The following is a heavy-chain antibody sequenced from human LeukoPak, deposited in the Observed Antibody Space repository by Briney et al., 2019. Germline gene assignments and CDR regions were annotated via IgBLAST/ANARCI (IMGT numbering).Heavy chain of an antibody. D-gene: IGHD3-22*01. Sequence: GGSLRLSCSVSGFTFSSYAMSWVRQAPGKGLEWVSAISGSGGSTYYADSVKGRFTISRDNSKNTLYLQMNSLRAEDTAVYYCAKDWVGSSGYYPRFDYWGQGTLVTVSS. V-gene: IGHV3-23*01. CDR1: GFTFSSYA. J-gene: IGHJ4*02. CDR3: AKDWVGSSGYYPRFDY. CDR2: ISGSGGST.